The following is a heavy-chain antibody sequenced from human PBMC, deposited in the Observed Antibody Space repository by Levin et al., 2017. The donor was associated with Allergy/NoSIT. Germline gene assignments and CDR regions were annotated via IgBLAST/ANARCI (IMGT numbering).Heavy chain of an antibody. CDR3: ANWTSGYSPLQI. CDR2: MKPKTGVT. J-gene: IGHJ4*02. CDR1: GNTFSDSY. V-gene: IGHV1-2*02. Sequence: ASVKVSCKASGNTFSDSYIHWVRQSPGQGLEWMGWMKPKTGVTNFAQSFRGRVILTSDPSITTAFMDLSSLTSDDTAIYFCANWTSGYSPLQIGGQGTGVTVSS. D-gene: IGHD3-22*01.